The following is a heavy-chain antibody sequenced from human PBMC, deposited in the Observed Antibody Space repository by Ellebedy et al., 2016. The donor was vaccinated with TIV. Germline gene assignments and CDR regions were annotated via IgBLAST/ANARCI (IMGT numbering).Heavy chain of an antibody. CDR1: GYSFSSYW. J-gene: IGHJ4*02. D-gene: IGHD2-2*01. Sequence: GESLKISCKGSGYSFSSYWIGWVRQMPGKGLEWMGIIYPGDSETRYNPSFEGQVTISADKSINTVYLQWSSLRASDSAMYYCARRSSWPDYWGQGTLVTVSS. CDR3: ARRSSWPDY. CDR2: IYPGDSET. V-gene: IGHV5-51*01.